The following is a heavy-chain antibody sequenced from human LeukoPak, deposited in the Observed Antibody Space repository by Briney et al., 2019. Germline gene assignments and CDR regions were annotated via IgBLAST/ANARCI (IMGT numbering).Heavy chain of an antibody. CDR2: IYYSGST. CDR1: GGSINSYY. D-gene: IGHD6-13*01. J-gene: IGHJ6*03. Sequence: PSETLSPTCTISGGSINSYYWSWIRQPPGKGLEWIGYIYYSGSTNYNPSLKSRVTISVDTSKNQFSLKLSSVTAADTAVYYCARGRSSWYYYYMDVWGKGTTVTISS. V-gene: IGHV4-59*01. CDR3: ARGRSSWYYYYMDV.